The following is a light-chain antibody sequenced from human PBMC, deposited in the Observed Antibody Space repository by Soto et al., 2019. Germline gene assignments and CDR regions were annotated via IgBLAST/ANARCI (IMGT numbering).Light chain of an antibody. CDR2: AAS. V-gene: IGKV1-39*01. J-gene: IGKJ4*01. CDR1: QSISSY. CDR3: QQSYSTPRT. Sequence: DIQMRESPSSLSASVGDRVTITCRASQSISSYLNWYQQKPGKAPKLLIYAASSLQSGVPSRFSGSGSGTDFTLTISSLQPEEFATYYCQQSYSTPRTVGEGTKV.